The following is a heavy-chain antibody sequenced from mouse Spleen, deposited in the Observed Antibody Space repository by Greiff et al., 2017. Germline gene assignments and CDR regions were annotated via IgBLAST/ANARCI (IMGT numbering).Heavy chain of an antibody. CDR1: GYSITSGYY. CDR2: ISYDGSN. J-gene: IGHJ4*01. V-gene: IGHV3-6*01. Sequence: EVQLVESGPGLVKPSQSLSLTCSVTGYSITSGYYWNWIRQFPGNKLEWMGYISYDGSNNYNPSLKNRISITRDTSKNQFFLKLNSVTTEDTATYYCARVYRFYAMDYWGQGTSVTVSS. CDR3: ARVYRFYAMDY. D-gene: IGHD2-14*01.